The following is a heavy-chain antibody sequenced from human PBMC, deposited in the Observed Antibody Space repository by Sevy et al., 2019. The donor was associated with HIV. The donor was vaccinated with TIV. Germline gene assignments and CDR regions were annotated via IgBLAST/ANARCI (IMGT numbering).Heavy chain of an antibody. Sequence: ASVKVSCKASGYTFTTYGVTWVRQAPGQGLQWMGWISTFNRDTNSAQKLQGRVTMTTDTSTSTAYMELRSLRSDDTAGYYCARAYCSGGRCHSLANWGQGTLVTVSS. CDR3: ARAYCSGGRCHSLAN. CDR1: GYTFTTYG. J-gene: IGHJ4*02. CDR2: ISTFNRDT. V-gene: IGHV1-18*01. D-gene: IGHD2-15*01.